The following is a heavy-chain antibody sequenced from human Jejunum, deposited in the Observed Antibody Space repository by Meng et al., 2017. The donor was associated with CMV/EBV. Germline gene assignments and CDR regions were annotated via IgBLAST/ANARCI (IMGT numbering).Heavy chain of an antibody. Sequence: DYAMAWGRQAPGNGLDLVAGVSWYSLSRYYAEYVRGRFTISRDNSKNSLYLQMTGLRLEDMALYYCAKSGPEYDRSGYYVLHPFDMWGEGTMVTVSS. D-gene: IGHD3-22*01. CDR2: VSWYSLSR. V-gene: IGHV3-9*03. J-gene: IGHJ4*03. CDR1: DYA. CDR3: AKSGPEYDRSGYYVLHPFDM.